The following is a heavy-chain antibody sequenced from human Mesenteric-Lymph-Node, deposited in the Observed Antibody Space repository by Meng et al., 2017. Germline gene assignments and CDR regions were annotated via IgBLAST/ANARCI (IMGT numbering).Heavy chain of an antibody. D-gene: IGHD2-15*01. Sequence: ASVKVSCKASGYTFTNYDINWVRQATGQGLEWMGWISAYNGNTNYAQKLQGRVTMTTDTSTSTAYMELRSLRSDDTAVYYCARDLSVVVVAARNWFDPWGQGTLVTVSS. J-gene: IGHJ5*02. CDR3: ARDLSVVVVAARNWFDP. V-gene: IGHV1-18*01. CDR2: ISAYNGNT. CDR1: GYTFTNYD.